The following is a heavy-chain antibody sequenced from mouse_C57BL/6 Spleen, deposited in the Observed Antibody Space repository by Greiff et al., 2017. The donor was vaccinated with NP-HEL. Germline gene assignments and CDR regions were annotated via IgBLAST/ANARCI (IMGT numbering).Heavy chain of an antibody. J-gene: IGHJ2*01. CDR2: IYPRSGNT. CDR3: AKLRSYGCYPDY. V-gene: IGHV1-81*01. D-gene: IGHD1-1*01. CDR1: GYTFTSYG. Sequence: LQESGAELARPGASVKLSCKASGYTFTSYGIRWVKQRTGQGLEWIGEIYPRSGNTYYNEKFKGKATLTVDNSSSTAYMQLSSLTSEDYAVYVCAKLRSYGCYPDYWGQGTTLTVSS.